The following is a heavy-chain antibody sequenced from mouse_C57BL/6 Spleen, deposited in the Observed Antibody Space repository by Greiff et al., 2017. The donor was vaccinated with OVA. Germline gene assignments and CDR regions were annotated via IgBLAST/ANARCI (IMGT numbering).Heavy chain of an antibody. J-gene: IGHJ1*03. CDR3: ARFLYYYGSSYRYWYFDV. Sequence: QVQLQQPGAELVKPGASVKMSCKASGYTFTSYWITWVKQRPGQGLEWIGDIYPGSGITNCNEKFKSKATLTVDTSSSTAYMQLSSLTSEDSAVYYCARFLYYYGSSYRYWYFDVWGTGTTVTVSS. D-gene: IGHD1-1*01. V-gene: IGHV1-55*01. CDR1: GYTFTSYW. CDR2: IYPGSGIT.